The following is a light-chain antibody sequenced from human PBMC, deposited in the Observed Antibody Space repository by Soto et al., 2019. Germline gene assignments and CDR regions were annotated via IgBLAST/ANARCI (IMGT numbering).Light chain of an antibody. V-gene: IGKV1-5*01. J-gene: IGKJ1*01. CDR1: QSISSW. CDR3: QQYASYRM. Sequence: DIPMTQSPSTLSASVGDRVTITCRASQSISSWLAWYQQAPGKAPKLLIYDASNLESGVPSRFSGSGSGTEFTLTISSLQPDDFATYYCQQYASYRMFGQGTKVEVK. CDR2: DAS.